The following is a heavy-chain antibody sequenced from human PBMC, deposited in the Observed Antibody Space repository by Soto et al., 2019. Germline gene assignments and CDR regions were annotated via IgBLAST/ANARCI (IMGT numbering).Heavy chain of an antibody. CDR3: ARIRGLYCSSTSCYSTGYDYGMDV. J-gene: IGHJ6*02. CDR2: IFSNDEK. Sequence: QVTLKESGPVLVKPTETLTLTCTVSGFSLSNARMGVSWIRQPPGKALEWLAHIFSNDEKSYSTSLKSRLTISKDTSTRHVGLPMTSRDHVDTSTYFGARIRGLYCSSTSCYSTGYDYGMDVWGQGTAVTVS. CDR1: GFSLSNARMG. V-gene: IGHV2-26*01. D-gene: IGHD2-2*01.